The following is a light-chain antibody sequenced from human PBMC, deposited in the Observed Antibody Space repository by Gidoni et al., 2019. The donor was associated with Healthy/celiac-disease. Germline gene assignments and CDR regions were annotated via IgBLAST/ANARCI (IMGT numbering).Light chain of an antibody. V-gene: IGKV1-39*01. J-gene: IGKJ2*03. Sequence: DIQMTQSPSSLSASVGDRVTITCRASQSISSYLNWYQQKPGKAPKLLIYAASSLHSVVPSRFSGSGSGTDFPLTISSLQPEDFAPYYCQQSYTPSSFGQGTQLEIK. CDR3: QQSYTPSS. CDR2: AAS. CDR1: QSISSY.